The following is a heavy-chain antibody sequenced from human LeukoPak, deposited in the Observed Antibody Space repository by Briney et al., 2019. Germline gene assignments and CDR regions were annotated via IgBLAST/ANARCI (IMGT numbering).Heavy chain of an antibody. J-gene: IGHJ4*02. CDR2: INPSGGST. D-gene: IGHD1-26*01. CDR3: ARVGFVATLDY. V-gene: IGHV1-46*01. CDR1: GYTFTSYY. Sequence: ASVKVSCKASGYTFTSYYMHWVRQAPGQGLEWMGIINPSGGSTSYAQRFQGRVTMTRDTSTSTVYMELSSLRSEDTAVYYCARVGFVATLDYWGQGTLVTVSS.